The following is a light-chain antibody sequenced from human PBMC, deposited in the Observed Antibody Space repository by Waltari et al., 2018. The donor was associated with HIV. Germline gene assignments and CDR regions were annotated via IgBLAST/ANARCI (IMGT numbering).Light chain of an antibody. CDR3: QQSNSFPLT. CDR2: GAF. V-gene: IGKV1-12*01. J-gene: IGKJ5*01. Sequence: DIQMTQSPSSLSASVGDTVTISCRASQDINSWLAWYHQRAGRAPRLLISGAFTLQSGVPSRFSGNGSVTDFTLTISSLQPEDFATYFCQQSNSFPLTFGPGTRLEVK. CDR1: QDINSW.